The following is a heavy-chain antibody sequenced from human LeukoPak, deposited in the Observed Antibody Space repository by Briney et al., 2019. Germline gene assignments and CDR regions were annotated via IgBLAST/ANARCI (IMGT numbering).Heavy chain of an antibody. D-gene: IGHD3-10*01. Sequence: VASVKVSCKASGYTFTGNYIHWVRQAPGQGLEWMGWINPNTGNTNYAQKFQGRVTMTTDTSTSTAYMELRSLRSDDTAVYYCARGGSGGVCNYWGQGTLVTVSS. CDR3: ARGGSGGVCNY. J-gene: IGHJ4*02. CDR2: INPNTGNT. V-gene: IGHV1-18*04. CDR1: GYTFTGNY.